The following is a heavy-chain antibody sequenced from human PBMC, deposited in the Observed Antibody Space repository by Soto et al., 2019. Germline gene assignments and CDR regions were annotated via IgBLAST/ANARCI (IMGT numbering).Heavy chain of an antibody. D-gene: IGHD6-19*01. J-gene: IGHJ4*02. CDR1: GGSVSSGSYY. CDR2: NYYSGST. V-gene: IGHV4-61*01. CDR3: ARGRAAVAGPRYYFDY. Sequence: QVQLQESGPGLVKPSETLSLTCTVSGGSVSSGSYYWSWIRQPPGKGLEWIGYNYYSGSTNYNPSPTSRVTISVDTSKNQVALKLSSVTAADTAAYYCARGRAAVAGPRYYFDYWGQGTLVTVSS.